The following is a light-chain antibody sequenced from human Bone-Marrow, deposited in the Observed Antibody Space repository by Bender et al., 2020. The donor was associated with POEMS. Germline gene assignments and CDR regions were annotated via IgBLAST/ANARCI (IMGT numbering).Light chain of an antibody. V-gene: IGLV2-23*02. J-gene: IGLJ3*02. Sequence: QSALTQPPSASGSPGQSVTISCTGTSSDVGTYNAVSWYQQHPGKVPKVMIYDVNTRPSGVSDRFSGSKSGNTASLTISWLQAEDEADYYCCSYAGSSTTVFGGGTKLTVL. CDR2: DVN. CDR3: CSYAGSSTTV. CDR1: SSDVGTYNA.